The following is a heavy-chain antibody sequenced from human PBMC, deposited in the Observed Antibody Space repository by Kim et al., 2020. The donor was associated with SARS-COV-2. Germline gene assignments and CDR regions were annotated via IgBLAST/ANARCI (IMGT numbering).Heavy chain of an antibody. V-gene: IGHV3-23*01. Sequence: GSLRLSCAASSFTFGHFAMNWVRQAPGKGLEWISTISDSGDSTYYADSVKGRFTISRDNSKNTLFLQMNSLRADDTAMYYCAKDLDLGFDSWGQGTLVTVSA. D-gene: IGHD7-27*01. J-gene: IGHJ4*02. CDR1: SFTFGHFA. CDR3: AKDLDLGFDS. CDR2: ISDSGDST.